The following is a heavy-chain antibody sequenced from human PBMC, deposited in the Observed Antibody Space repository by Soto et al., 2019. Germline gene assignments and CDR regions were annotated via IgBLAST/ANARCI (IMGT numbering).Heavy chain of an antibody. CDR2: IIPMFGTT. CDR1: GGTFSRYA. D-gene: IGHD6-13*01. Sequence: SVKVSCKASGGTFSRYAINWVRQAPGQGLEWMGGIIPMFGTTNYAQKFKGRVTITADESTSTVYMELNTLRSEDAAVYYCARASIHGSSWYFWFDPWGQGXLVTVYS. V-gene: IGHV1-69*13. CDR3: ARASIHGSSWYFWFDP. J-gene: IGHJ5*01.